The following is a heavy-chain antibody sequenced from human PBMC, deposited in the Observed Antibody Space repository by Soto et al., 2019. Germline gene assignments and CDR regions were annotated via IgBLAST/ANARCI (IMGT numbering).Heavy chain of an antibody. V-gene: IGHV1-69*01. CDR3: AAGGKNGYIK. D-gene: IGHD1-1*01. Sequence: QVQLVQSGAEERMPGSSVKVSCKASRDTFDSYAITWVRLAPGQGLEWMGGIIPILGTTKYAQKFQGRVTMTADESTSTVYMELSSLRSEDGAVYYCAAGGKNGYIKWGQGTQVTVSS. CDR2: IIPILGTT. CDR1: RDTFDSYA. J-gene: IGHJ4*02.